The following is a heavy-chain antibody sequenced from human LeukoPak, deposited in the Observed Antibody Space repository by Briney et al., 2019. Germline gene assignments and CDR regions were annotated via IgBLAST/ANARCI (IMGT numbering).Heavy chain of an antibody. J-gene: IGHJ4*02. Sequence: GGSLRLSCVASGFTFSSYWMHWVRQAPGKGLEWVANIKQDGSEKYYVDSVKGRFTISRDNSKNTLYLQMNSLRAEDTAVYYCARALRGDGYNLGYWGQGTLVTVSS. D-gene: IGHD5-24*01. CDR1: GFTFSSYW. CDR2: IKQDGSEK. CDR3: ARALRGDGYNLGY. V-gene: IGHV3-7*01.